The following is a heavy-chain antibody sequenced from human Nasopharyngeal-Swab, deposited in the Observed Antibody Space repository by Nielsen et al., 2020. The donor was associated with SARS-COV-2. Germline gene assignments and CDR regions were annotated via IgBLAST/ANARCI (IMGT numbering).Heavy chain of an antibody. J-gene: IGHJ4*02. CDR2: TYPGDSDT. D-gene: IGHD3-22*01. CDR3: ARQPFHYYDRSAYFGSFDS. CDR1: GYTFTNYW. V-gene: IGHV5-51*01. Sequence: GESLKISCKGSGYTFTNYWIVWVRQMPGKGLEWMGITYPGDSDTRYCPSWQGQVTISADKSISTAFLQWASLKASDTAIYYCARQPFHYYDRSAYFGSFDSWGQGTLVTVSS.